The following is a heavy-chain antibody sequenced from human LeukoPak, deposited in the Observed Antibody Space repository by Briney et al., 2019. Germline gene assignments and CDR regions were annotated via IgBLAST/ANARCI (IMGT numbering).Heavy chain of an antibody. J-gene: IGHJ5*02. CDR1: GFTFSSYA. Sequence: QTGGSLRLSCAASGFTFSSYAMHWVRQAPGKGLEWVAVISYDGSNKYYADSVKGRFTISRDNSKNTLYLQMNSLRAEGTAVYYCARGYGSGSYDLNPWGQGTLVTVSS. V-gene: IGHV3-30*04. CDR2: ISYDGSNK. CDR3: ARGYGSGSYDLNP. D-gene: IGHD3-10*01.